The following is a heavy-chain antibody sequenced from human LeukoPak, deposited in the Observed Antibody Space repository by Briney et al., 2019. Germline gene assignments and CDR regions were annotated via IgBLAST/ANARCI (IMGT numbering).Heavy chain of an antibody. V-gene: IGHV3-21*01. D-gene: IGHD2-15*01. CDR1: GFTFSSYS. CDR2: ISSSSRYI. CDR3: ARDLGYCSGGSCFFGY. Sequence: GGSLRLSCAASGFTFSSYSMNWVRQAPGKGLEWVSFISSSSRYIYYADSLKGRFTISRDNAKNSLYLQMNSLRAEDTAVYYCARDLGYCSGGSCFFGYWGQGALVTVSS. J-gene: IGHJ4*02.